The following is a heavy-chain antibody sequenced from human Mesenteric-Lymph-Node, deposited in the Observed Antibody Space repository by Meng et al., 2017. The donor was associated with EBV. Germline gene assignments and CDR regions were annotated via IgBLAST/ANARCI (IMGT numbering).Heavy chain of an antibody. V-gene: IGHV2-5*02. J-gene: IGHJ4*02. CDR2: IYWDDDQ. CDR1: GFSLSTSLVA. D-gene: IGHD4-17*01. Sequence: QLTLKESAPPLVSPTXTLTLPCPFSGFSLSTSLVAVGWVRQPPGQALEWLAVIYWDDDQRYSPSLRNRLTISKDTSKNQVVLTMTNVDPVDTATYYCAHRDYDDHRDSLDYWGQGTLVTVAS. CDR3: AHRDYDDHRDSLDY.